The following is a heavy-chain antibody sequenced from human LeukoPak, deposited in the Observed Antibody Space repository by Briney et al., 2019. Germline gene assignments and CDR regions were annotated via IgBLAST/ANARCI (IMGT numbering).Heavy chain of an antibody. CDR3: ARQIRFSTVTYYFDY. J-gene: IGHJ4*02. CDR1: GYTFTSYY. D-gene: IGHD4-11*01. V-gene: IGHV1-8*02. Sequence: ASVKVSCKASGYTFTSYYMHWVRQATGQGLEWMGWMNPNSGNTGYAQKFQGRVTMTRNTSISTAYMELSSLRSEDTAVYYCARQIRFSTVTYYFDYWGQGTLVTVSS. CDR2: MNPNSGNT.